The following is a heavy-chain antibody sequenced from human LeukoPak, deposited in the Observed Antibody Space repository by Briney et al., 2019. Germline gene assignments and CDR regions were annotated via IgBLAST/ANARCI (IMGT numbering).Heavy chain of an antibody. J-gene: IGHJ4*02. CDR1: GYTFTSYD. D-gene: IGHD4-23*01. CDR3: ARGSQSYGGNKY. Sequence: ASVKVSCKASGYTFTSYDINWVRQATGQGLEWMEWMNPNSGNTGYAQKFQGRVTMTRNTSISTAYVELSSLRSEDTAVYYCARGSQSYGGNKYWGQGTLVTVSS. CDR2: MNPNSGNT. V-gene: IGHV1-8*01.